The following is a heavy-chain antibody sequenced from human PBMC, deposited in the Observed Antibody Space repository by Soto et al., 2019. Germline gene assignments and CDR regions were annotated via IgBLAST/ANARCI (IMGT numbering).Heavy chain of an antibody. CDR2: TYYRSKWYD. D-gene: IGHD5-18*01. Sequence: SQTLSLTCAISGDSVSSNTVAWNWIRQSPSRGLEWLGRTYYRSKWYDDYAESVKSRITINPDTSKNQFSLHLNSVTLEDTAVYYCSRDLGSNWLQAWFDSWGHGTLVPVSP. J-gene: IGHJ5*01. V-gene: IGHV6-1*01. CDR1: GDSVSSNTVA. CDR3: SRDLGSNWLQAWFDS.